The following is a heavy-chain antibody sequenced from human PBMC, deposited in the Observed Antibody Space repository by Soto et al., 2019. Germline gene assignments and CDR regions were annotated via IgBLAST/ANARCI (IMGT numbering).Heavy chain of an antibody. V-gene: IGHV3-23*01. CDR3: AIDYDFWSGPYGMHX. Sequence: GGSLRLSCAASGFTFSSYAMSWVRQAPGKGLEWVSAISGSGGSTYYADSVKGRFTISRDNSKNTLYLQMNSLRAEDTAVYYCAIDYDFWSGPYGMHXWGQVTTVTVS. CDR2: ISGSGGST. CDR1: GFTFSSYA. J-gene: IGHJ6*02. D-gene: IGHD3-3*01.